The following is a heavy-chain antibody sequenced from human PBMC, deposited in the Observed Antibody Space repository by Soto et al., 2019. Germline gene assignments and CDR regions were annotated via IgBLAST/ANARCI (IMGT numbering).Heavy chain of an antibody. CDR2: IIPIFGTA. Sequence: QVQLVQSGAEVKKPGSSVKVSCKASGGTFSSYAISWVRQAPGQGLEWMGGIIPIFGTANYAQKFQGRVTITADESTSTAYMELSSLSSEDTGVYYCARDQYSSSWYRYWFDPWGQGTLVTVSS. J-gene: IGHJ5*02. CDR3: ARDQYSSSWYRYWFDP. D-gene: IGHD6-13*01. CDR1: GGTFSSYA. V-gene: IGHV1-69*01.